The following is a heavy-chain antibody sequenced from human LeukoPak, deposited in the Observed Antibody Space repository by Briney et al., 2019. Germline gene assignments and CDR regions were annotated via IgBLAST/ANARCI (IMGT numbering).Heavy chain of an antibody. CDR2: IIPIFGTA. CDR3: ARSIVLMVYAMKHWAAFDP. J-gene: IGHJ5*02. D-gene: IGHD2-8*01. V-gene: IGHV1-69*06. CDR1: GGTFSSYA. Sequence: GASVKVSCKASGGTFSSYAISWVRQAPGQGLEWMGGIIPIFGTANYAQKFQGRVTITADKSTSTAYMELSSLRSEDTAVYYCARSIVLMVYAMKHWAAFDPWGQGTLVTVSS.